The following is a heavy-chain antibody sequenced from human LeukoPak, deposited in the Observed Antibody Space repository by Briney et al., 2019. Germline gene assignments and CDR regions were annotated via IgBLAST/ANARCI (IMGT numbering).Heavy chain of an antibody. V-gene: IGHV1-2*02. D-gene: IGHD6-25*01. Sequence: ASVKVSCKASGYTFTVYYMHWVRQAPGQGPEWMGWINPNSGGTNYAQKFQGRATMTRDTSISTAYMELSRLRSDDTAVYYCAKDGERLIPTGWFDPWGQGTLVTVSS. CDR3: AKDGERLIPTGWFDP. J-gene: IGHJ5*02. CDR2: INPNSGGT. CDR1: GYTFTVYY.